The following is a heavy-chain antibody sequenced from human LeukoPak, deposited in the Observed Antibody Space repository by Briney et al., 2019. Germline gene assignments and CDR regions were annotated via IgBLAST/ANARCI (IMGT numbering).Heavy chain of an antibody. V-gene: IGHV4-34*01. Sequence: SETLSLTCAVYGGTFSGYYWSWIRQPPGKRLEWVGESNDSGGTNYNPSLKSRVTISADKSKNQVSLKLTSVTAADTAVYYCARLSVIVGAALEYYYYFMDVWGQGTTVTVSS. CDR2: SNDSGGT. D-gene: IGHD1-26*01. CDR1: GGTFSGYY. J-gene: IGHJ6*03. CDR3: ARLSVIVGAALEYYYYFMDV.